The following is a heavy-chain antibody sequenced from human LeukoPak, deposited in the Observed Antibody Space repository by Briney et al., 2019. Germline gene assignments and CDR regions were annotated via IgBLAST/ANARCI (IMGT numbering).Heavy chain of an antibody. CDR1: GFTFSSYS. D-gene: IGHD3-22*01. V-gene: IGHV3-21*01. Sequence: PGGSLRLSCAASGFTFSSYSMNWVRQAPGKGLEWVSSISSSSSYIYYVDSVKGRFTISRDNAKNSLYLQMNSLRAEDTAVYYCAREGFYYDSSGYYYWGQGTLVTVSS. CDR2: ISSSSSYI. J-gene: IGHJ4*02. CDR3: AREGFYYDSSGYYY.